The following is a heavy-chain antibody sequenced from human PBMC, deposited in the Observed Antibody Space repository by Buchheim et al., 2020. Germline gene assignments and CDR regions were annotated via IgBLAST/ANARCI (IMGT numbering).Heavy chain of an antibody. J-gene: IGHJ6*03. V-gene: IGHV4-31*03. CDR1: GGSISSGGYY. CDR2: IYYSGST. CDR3: ARDTKGDSYGYGYYYYYMDV. D-gene: IGHD5-18*01. Sequence: QVQLQESGPGLVKPSQTLSLTCTVSGGSISSGGYYWIWIRQHPGKDLEWIGYIYYSGSTYYNPSLKSRVTISVYTSQNQFSLKLDSVTAADTAVYYCARDTKGDSYGYGYYYYYMDVWGKGTT.